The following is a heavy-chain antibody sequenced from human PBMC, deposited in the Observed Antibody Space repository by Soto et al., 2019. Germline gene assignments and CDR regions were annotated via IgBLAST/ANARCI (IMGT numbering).Heavy chain of an antibody. CDR2: TYLRSNWYH. D-gene: IGHD6-19*01. Sequence: SQTLSLTCAISGDSLSSNSAAWNWIRQSPSRGLEWLGRTYLRSNWYHYYAVSVKSRITISPDSSKNQFSLHLNSVTPEDTAVYYCAREGYSSGLAYFDYWDQGTQVTVSS. CDR3: AREGYSSGLAYFDY. CDR1: GDSLSSNSAA. V-gene: IGHV6-1*01. J-gene: IGHJ4*02.